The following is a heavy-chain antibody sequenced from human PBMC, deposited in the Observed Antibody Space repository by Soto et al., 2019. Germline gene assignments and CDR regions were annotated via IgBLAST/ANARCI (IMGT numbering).Heavy chain of an antibody. CDR3: AKDGIGMAFDI. CDR1: GFTFSSCG. CDR2: ISYDGSNK. D-gene: IGHD1-26*01. V-gene: IGHV3-30*18. J-gene: IGHJ3*02. Sequence: GGSLRLSCAASGFTFSSCGMHWVRQAPGKGLEWVAVISYDGSNKYYADPVKGRFTISRDNSKNTLYLQMNSLRAEDTAVYYCAKDGIGMAFDIWGQGTMVTVSS.